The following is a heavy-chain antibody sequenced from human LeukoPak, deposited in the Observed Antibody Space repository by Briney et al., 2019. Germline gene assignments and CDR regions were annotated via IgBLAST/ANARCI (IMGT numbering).Heavy chain of an antibody. J-gene: IGHJ4*02. V-gene: IGHV3-74*01. CDR2: IDSAGSRT. D-gene: IGHD1-26*01. CDR1: GFTFSSYW. Sequence: GGSLRLSCAASGFTFSSYWMHWVRQAPGKGLVWVSRIDSAGSRTSYADSVKGRFTISRDNAKNTLYLQMNSLRAEDTAVYYCARDLYSGDCPDYWGQGTQVIVSS. CDR3: ARDLYSGDCPDY.